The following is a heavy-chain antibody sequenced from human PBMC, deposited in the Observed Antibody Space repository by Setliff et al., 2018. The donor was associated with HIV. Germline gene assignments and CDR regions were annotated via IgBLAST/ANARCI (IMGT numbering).Heavy chain of an antibody. CDR2: ISASATYI. D-gene: IGHD5-12*01. Sequence: GGSLRLSCAASGFTFSNYSMNWVRQTPGKGLEWVSSISASATYIYYADSVKGRFTISRDNAENSLYLQMNSLRAEDTAVYYCARGGQATDSFDIWGQGTMVTVSS. V-gene: IGHV3-21*01. CDR1: GFTFSNYS. J-gene: IGHJ3*02. CDR3: ARGGQATDSFDI.